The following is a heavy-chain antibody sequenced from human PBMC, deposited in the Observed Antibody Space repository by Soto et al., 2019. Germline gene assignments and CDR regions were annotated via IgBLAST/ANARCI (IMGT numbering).Heavy chain of an antibody. Sequence: SVKVSCKASGGTFSSYAISWVRQAPGQGLEWMGGIIPIFGTANYAQKFQGRVTITADESTSTAYMELSSLRSEDTAVYYCASVSGYDFDYYYYGMDVWGQGTTVTVS. V-gene: IGHV1-69*13. CDR2: IIPIFGTA. CDR3: ASVSGYDFDYYYYGMDV. D-gene: IGHD5-12*01. CDR1: GGTFSSYA. J-gene: IGHJ6*02.